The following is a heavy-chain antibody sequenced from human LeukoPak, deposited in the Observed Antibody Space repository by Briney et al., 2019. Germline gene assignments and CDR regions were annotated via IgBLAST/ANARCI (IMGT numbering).Heavy chain of an antibody. CDR1: GFTFSSYW. CDR2: INSDGSTT. CDR3: ARGSHIVGATGDY. D-gene: IGHD1-26*01. Sequence: GGSLRLSCAASGFTFSSYWMHWVRQAPGKGLVWVSRINSDGSTTNYADSVKGRFTISRDNAKNTLYLQMNSLRAEDTAVYYCARGSHIVGATGDYWGQGTLVTVSS. V-gene: IGHV3-74*01. J-gene: IGHJ4*02.